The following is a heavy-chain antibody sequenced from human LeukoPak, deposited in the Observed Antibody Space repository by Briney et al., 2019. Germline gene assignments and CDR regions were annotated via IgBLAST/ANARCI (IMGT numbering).Heavy chain of an antibody. J-gene: IGHJ4*02. Sequence: GGSLRLSCAASGFTFSSYEMNWVRQAPGKGLEWVSYISSSGRIIYYADSVKGRFTISRDNAKNSLYVQMNSLRAEDTAVYYCARGAGTYINYFEYWGRGTLVTVSS. D-gene: IGHD3/OR15-3a*01. CDR2: ISSSGRII. CDR3: ARGAGTYINYFEY. V-gene: IGHV3-48*03. CDR1: GFTFSSYE.